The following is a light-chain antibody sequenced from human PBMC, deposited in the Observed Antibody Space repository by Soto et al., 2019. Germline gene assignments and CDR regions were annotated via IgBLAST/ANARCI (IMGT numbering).Light chain of an antibody. CDR2: AAS. CDR3: QQSYSTPIT. V-gene: IGKV1-39*01. Sequence: DIQMTQSPSSLSASVGDRVTITCRASQSISSYLNWYQQKPGTAPKLLIYAASSLQSGVPSRFSGSGSGTDFTLTISSLQPEDFATDYGQQSYSTPITFGQGTRLEIK. J-gene: IGKJ5*01. CDR1: QSISSY.